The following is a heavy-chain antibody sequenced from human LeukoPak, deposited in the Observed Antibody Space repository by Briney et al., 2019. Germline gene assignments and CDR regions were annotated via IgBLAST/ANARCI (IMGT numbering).Heavy chain of an antibody. J-gene: IGHJ4*02. CDR2: IKEDGSEK. CDR3: ARRPFYGVSYYFLY. Sequence: GGSLRLSCAASGFTFSSYWMSWVRQAPGKGLEWVADIKEDGSEKYYVDSVEGRFTISRDKAKNSLYLQMNSLRAEDTAVYYCARRPFYGVSYYFLYWGQGTLLTVFS. CDR1: GFTFSSYW. D-gene: IGHD4-17*01. V-gene: IGHV3-7*03.